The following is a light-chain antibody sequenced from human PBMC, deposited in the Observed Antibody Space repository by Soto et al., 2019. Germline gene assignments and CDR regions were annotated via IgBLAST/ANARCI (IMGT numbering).Light chain of an antibody. J-gene: IGLJ1*01. Sequence: HSVLTQPPSASGSPGQSVTMSCTGTSSDVGGYNFVSWYQQHPGKAHKLMIYEVNKRPSGVPDRFSGSKSGNTASLAVSGLQAEDEADYYCSSYAGIDILYVFGTGTKVTV. CDR3: SSYAGIDILYV. V-gene: IGLV2-8*01. CDR1: SSDVGGYNF. CDR2: EVN.